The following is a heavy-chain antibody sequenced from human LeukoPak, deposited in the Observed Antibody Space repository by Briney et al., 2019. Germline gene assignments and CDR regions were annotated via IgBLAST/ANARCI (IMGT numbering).Heavy chain of an antibody. CDR2: INHSGST. Sequence: GTLRLSCAASGFTFSSYGMSWVRQAPGKGLEWIGEINHSGSTNYNPSLKSRVTISVDTSKNQFSLKLSSVTAADTAVYYCARRGGYSYGTVDYWGQGTLVTVSS. CDR3: ARRGGYSYGTVDY. V-gene: IGHV4-34*01. CDR1: GFTFSSYG. J-gene: IGHJ4*02. D-gene: IGHD5-18*01.